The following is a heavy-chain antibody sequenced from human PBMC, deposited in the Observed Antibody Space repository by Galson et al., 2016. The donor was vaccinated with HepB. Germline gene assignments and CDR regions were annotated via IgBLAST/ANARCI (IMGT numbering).Heavy chain of an antibody. CDR3: ARPAAATTRLFFYFDS. J-gene: IGHJ4*02. V-gene: IGHV3-30*03. D-gene: IGHD6-13*01. CDR1: GFTSNIFA. CDR2: VSYDGNNK. Sequence: SLRLSCAASGFTSNIFAMHWVRQAPGKGLEWVAAVSYDGNNKYFADSVKGRFSISRDDSKNTLSLQMDNLRAEDTALYYCARPAAATTRLFFYFDSWGQGTLVTVSS.